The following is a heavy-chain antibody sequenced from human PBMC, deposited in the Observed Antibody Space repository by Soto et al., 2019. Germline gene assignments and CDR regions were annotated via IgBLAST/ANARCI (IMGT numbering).Heavy chain of an antibody. CDR1: GDSVSSNSAA. Sequence: SQTLSLTGAISGDSVSSNSAAWNWIRQSPSRGLEWLGRTYYRSKWYNDYAVSVKSRITINPDTSKNQFSLQLNSVTPEDTAVYYCARSQILVGVSWFDPWGQGTLVTVSS. D-gene: IGHD2-15*01. J-gene: IGHJ5*02. V-gene: IGHV6-1*01. CDR3: ARSQILVGVSWFDP. CDR2: TYYRSKWYN.